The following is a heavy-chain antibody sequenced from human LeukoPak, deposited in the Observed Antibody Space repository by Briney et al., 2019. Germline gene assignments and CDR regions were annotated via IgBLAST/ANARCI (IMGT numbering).Heavy chain of an antibody. CDR3: ARRPPYSSGYYPRDRALATDFDF. Sequence: SQTLSLTCAISGDSVSSNSAAWNWIRQSPSRGLEWLGRTYYRSKWYNDYAVSVKSRITINPDTSKNQFSLTVTSVTAADTAVYYCARRPPYSSGYYPRDRALATDFDFWGQGTLVTVSS. J-gene: IGHJ4*02. CDR1: GDSVSSNSAA. V-gene: IGHV6-1*01. CDR2: TYYRSKWYN. D-gene: IGHD3-22*01.